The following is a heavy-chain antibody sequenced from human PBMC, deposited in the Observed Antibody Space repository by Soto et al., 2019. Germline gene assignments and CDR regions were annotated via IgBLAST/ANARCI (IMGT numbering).Heavy chain of an antibody. CDR3: ARRYGGTSDY. Sequence: PSETLSLTCTVSGGSITSYNWNWIRQPPGKGLEWIGYIYYSGSTNYNPSLKSRVTISVDTSKNQFSLKLSSVTAADTAVYYCARRYGGTSDYWGQGTLVTVSS. J-gene: IGHJ4*02. D-gene: IGHD2-15*01. CDR1: GGSITSYN. CDR2: IYYSGST. V-gene: IGHV4-59*08.